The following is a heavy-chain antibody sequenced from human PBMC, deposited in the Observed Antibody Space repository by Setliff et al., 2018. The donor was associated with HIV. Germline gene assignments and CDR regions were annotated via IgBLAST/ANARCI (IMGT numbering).Heavy chain of an antibody. D-gene: IGHD4-17*01. J-gene: IGHJ5*02. V-gene: IGHV7-4-1*02. CDR2: INTHTGSP. CDR1: GYTFTSYA. Sequence: ASVKVSCKASGYTFTSYAMNWVRQAPGQGLEWMGWINTHTGSPTYAQAFTGRFVFSVDTSVTTAYLQISSLQADDTAVYYCARALYGDYGGDINWLDPWGQGILVTVSS. CDR3: ARALYGDYGGDINWLDP.